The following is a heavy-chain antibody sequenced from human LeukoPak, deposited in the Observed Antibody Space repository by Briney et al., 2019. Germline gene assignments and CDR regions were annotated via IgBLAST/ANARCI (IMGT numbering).Heavy chain of an antibody. V-gene: IGHV3-23*01. CDR1: GFTFSSYA. D-gene: IGHD2-8*01. CDR3: AKGSVNGAYDI. CDR2: ISDSGGST. J-gene: IGHJ3*02. Sequence: GGSLRLSCAASGFTFSSYAMSWVRQAPGKGLEWVSGISDSGGSTYYADSVKGRFTISRDNYKSTLYLQMSSLRAEDTAVYYCAKGSVNGAYDIWGQGTMVTVSS.